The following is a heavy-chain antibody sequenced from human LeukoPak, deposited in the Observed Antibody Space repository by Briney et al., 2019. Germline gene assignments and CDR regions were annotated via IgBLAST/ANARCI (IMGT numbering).Heavy chain of an antibody. J-gene: IGHJ4*02. V-gene: IGHV3-20*04. CDR3: ARDKMQQSTEGSNFDH. CDR1: GFTFDDYG. D-gene: IGHD6-13*01. CDR2: INWNGGST. Sequence: GGSLRLSCAASGFTFDDYGMSWVRQAPGKGLEWVSGINWNGGSTGFADSVKGRFTISRDNAKNSLYLQMNSLRVEDTAVYYCARDKMQQSTEGSNFDHWGQGTLVTVSS.